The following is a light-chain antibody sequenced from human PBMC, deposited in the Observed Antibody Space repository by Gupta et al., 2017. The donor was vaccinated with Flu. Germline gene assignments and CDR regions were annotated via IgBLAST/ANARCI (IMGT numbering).Light chain of an antibody. J-gene: IGKJ1*01. V-gene: IGKV1-8*01. Sequence: GASVTITCRASQGISSYLAWYQQQPGKAPNLLISVASTLQSGVPSRFSGSGSGTDFTLTIGRLQSEDLATYYCQHYSSYPRTFGQGTKVEIK. CDR1: QGISSY. CDR3: QHYSSYPRT. CDR2: VAS.